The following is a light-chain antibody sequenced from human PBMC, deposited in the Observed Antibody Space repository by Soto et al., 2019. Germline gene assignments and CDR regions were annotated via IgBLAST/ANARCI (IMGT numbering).Light chain of an antibody. V-gene: IGKV1D-12*01. CDR2: AAS. Sequence: DIQLTQSPSSVSASAGDRVTITCRASQGISSWLAWYQQKPGKAPKLLIYAASSLPSGVPSRFSGSASGTDFPLTISILHPEDSATYYCQQANSFPHTFGPGTKVDIK. CDR3: QQANSFPHT. J-gene: IGKJ3*01. CDR1: QGISSW.